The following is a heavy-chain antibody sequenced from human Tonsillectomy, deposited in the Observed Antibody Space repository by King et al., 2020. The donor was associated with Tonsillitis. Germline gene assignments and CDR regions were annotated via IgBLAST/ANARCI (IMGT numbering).Heavy chain of an antibody. Sequence: QLQESGPGLVKPSETLSLTCTVSGGSISSYYWSWIRQPPGKGLEWIGYIYYSGSTNYNPSLKSRVTISVDTSKNQFSLKLSSVTAADTAVYYCARRGYSYGLGYYFDYWGQGTLVTVSS. CDR2: IYYSGST. J-gene: IGHJ4*02. CDR3: ARRGYSYGLGYYFDY. CDR1: GGSISSYY. V-gene: IGHV4-59*01. D-gene: IGHD5-18*01.